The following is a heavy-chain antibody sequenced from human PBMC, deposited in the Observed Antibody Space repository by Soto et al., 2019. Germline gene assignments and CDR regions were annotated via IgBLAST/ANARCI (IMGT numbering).Heavy chain of an antibody. V-gene: IGHV3-48*02. CDR2: ISSSGYPT. CDR3: ARDSIPIDY. D-gene: IGHD2-2*01. CDR1: GFIFSVSS. Sequence: GGSLRLSCASSGFIFSVSSMNLVRQAPGKGLEWVSHISSSGYPTYYADSVKGRFTISRDGATDSLYLQMNSLRDEDTAVYYCARDSIPIDYWGHGTLVTVSS. J-gene: IGHJ4*01.